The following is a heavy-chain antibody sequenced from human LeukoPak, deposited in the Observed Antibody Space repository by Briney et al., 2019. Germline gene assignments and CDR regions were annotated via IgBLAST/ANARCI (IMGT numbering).Heavy chain of an antibody. D-gene: IGHD2-15*01. CDR2: ISGSGGST. V-gene: IGHV3-23*01. CDR1: GFTFSSYA. J-gene: IGHJ5*02. CDR3: AKAGRIVVVVAATPFDP. Sequence: GGSLRLSCAASGFTFSSYAMSWVRQAPGKGLEWVSAISGSGGSTYYADSVKGRFTISRDNSKNTLYLQMNSLRAEDTAVYYCAKAGRIVVVVAATPFDPWGQGTLVTVSS.